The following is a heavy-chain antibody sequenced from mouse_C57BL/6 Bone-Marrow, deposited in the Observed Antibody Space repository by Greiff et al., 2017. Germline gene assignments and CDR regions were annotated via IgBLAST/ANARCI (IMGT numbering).Heavy chain of an antibody. CDR2: IYPRDGST. CDR1: GYTFTSYD. CDR3: ARDYGSSYWYFDV. V-gene: IGHV1-85*01. D-gene: IGHD1-1*01. Sequence: QVQLQQSGPELVKPGASVKLSCKASGYTFTSYDINWVKQRPGQGLEWIGWIYPRDGSTKYNEKFKGKATLTVDPSSSTAYMELRILTSEDSAVYFCARDYGSSYWYFDVWGTGTTVTVSS. J-gene: IGHJ1*03.